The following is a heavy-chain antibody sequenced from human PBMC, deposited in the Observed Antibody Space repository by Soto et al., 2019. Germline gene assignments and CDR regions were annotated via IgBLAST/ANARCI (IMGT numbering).Heavy chain of an antibody. CDR1: GGSISSSNW. Sequence: QVQLQESGPGLVKPSGTLSLTCAVSGGSISSSNWWSWVRQPPGKGLEWIGEIYHSGSTNYNPSLKSRVTISVDKSKNQFSLKLSSVTAADTAVYYCARGLGNSDLSLLRDATEIFSGGLDYWGQGTLVTVSS. CDR2: IYHSGST. CDR3: ARGLGNSDLSLLRDATEIFSGGLDY. V-gene: IGHV4-4*02. D-gene: IGHD4-4*01. J-gene: IGHJ4*02.